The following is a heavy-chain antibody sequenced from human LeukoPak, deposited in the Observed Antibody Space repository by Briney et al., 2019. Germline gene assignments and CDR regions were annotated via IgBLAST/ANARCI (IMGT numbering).Heavy chain of an antibody. Sequence: QTGGSLRLSCAASGFTFSSYWMHWVRQAPGKGLEWVSVIYSGGSTYYADSVKGRFTVSRDNAKNTVFLQMNSLRVEDTAVYYCARGGLGHGFDVWGQGTMVTVSS. CDR3: ARGGLGHGFDV. D-gene: IGHD3-16*01. CDR1: GFTFSSYW. CDR2: IYSGGST. V-gene: IGHV3-66*01. J-gene: IGHJ3*01.